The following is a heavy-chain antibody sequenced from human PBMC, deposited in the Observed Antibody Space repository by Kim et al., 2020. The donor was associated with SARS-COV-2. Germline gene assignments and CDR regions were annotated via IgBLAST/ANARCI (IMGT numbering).Heavy chain of an antibody. D-gene: IGHD3-16*01. CDR3: VRAAHMIILGNGDNRFDP. CDR1: GYTFTGYC. Sequence: ASVKVSCKASGYTFTGYCLHWLRQAPGQGLEWMGRINPNNGDTIYAQRFQGRVTMTTDTYISTAYMELSSLRSDDTAVYYCVRAAHMIILGNGDNRFDPWGQGTLVTVSS. J-gene: IGHJ5*02. V-gene: IGHV1-2*06. CDR2: INPNNGDT.